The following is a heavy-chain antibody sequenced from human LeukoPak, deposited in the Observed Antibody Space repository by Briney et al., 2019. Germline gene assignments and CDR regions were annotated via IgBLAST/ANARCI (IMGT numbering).Heavy chain of an antibody. D-gene: IGHD3-3*01. CDR3: AKDLGEYDYYYGMDV. V-gene: IGHV3-30*18. J-gene: IGHJ6*02. CDR1: GFTFSSYG. CDR2: IPYDGSNK. Sequence: GGSLRLSCAASGFTFSSYGMHWVRQAPGKGLEWVAVIPYDGSNKYYADSVKGRFTISRDNSKNTLYLQMNSLRAEDTAVYYCAKDLGEYDYYYGMDVWGQGTTVTVSS.